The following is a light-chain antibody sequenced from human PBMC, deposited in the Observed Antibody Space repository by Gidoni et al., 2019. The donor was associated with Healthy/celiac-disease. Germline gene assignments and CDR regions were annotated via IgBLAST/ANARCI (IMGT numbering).Light chain of an antibody. CDR1: QSVSSH. V-gene: IGKV3-11*01. Sequence: EIVLTPPPATLSLSPGERATLSCRASQSVSSHLAWYQQKPGQAPRLLIDDASNRATGIPARFSGSGSGTDFTLTISSLEPEDFAVYYCQQRSNWPPSLTFGGXTKVEIK. CDR2: DAS. CDR3: QQRSNWPPSLT. J-gene: IGKJ4*01.